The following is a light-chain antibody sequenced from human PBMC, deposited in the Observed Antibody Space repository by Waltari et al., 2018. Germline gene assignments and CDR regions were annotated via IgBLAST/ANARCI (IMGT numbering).Light chain of an antibody. J-gene: IGKJ4*01. CDR2: GAS. CDR1: QSVRSN. Sequence: EIVMTQSPATLSVSPGERATLSCRASQSVRSNLAWYQQKPGQAPRLLIYGASTRATGVPARFSVSGSGTEFTLTISSLQSEDFAVYYCQQYDSWPPGITFGGGTKVEIK. CDR3: QQYDSWPPGIT. V-gene: IGKV3-15*01.